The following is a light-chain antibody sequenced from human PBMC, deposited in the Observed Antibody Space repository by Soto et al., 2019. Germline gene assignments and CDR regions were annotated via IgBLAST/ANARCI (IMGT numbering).Light chain of an antibody. J-gene: IGLJ1*01. CDR3: SSHTSGNTRV. CDR1: SSDVGGYDY. CDR2: EVT. Sequence: QSVVTQPASVSGSPGQSIAISCTGTSSDVGGYDYVSWYQQHPDKAPKLMIYEVTKRPSGVSNRFSGSKSGNTASLTISGLQPEDEADYYCSSHTSGNTRVFGSGTKVTVL. V-gene: IGLV2-14*01.